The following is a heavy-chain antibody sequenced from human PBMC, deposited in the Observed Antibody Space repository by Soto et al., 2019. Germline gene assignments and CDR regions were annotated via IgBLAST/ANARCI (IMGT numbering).Heavy chain of an antibody. Sequence: QVQLVESGGGVVQPGRSLRLCCAASGFTFSSYGMHWVRQAPGKGLEWVAVIWYDGSNKYYADSVKGRFTISRDNSKNTLYLQMNSLRAEDTAVYYCARDPGDGYQIFGYSGQGTLVTVSS. D-gene: IGHD5-12*01. CDR3: ARDPGDGYQIFGY. CDR2: IWYDGSNK. V-gene: IGHV3-33*01. J-gene: IGHJ4*02. CDR1: GFTFSSYG.